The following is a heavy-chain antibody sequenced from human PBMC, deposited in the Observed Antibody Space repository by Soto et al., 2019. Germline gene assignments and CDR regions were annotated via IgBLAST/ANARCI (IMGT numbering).Heavy chain of an antibody. CDR2: ISYDGSNK. J-gene: IGHJ6*02. CDR3: ARDYKRSGYYNPSNYCYYGMDV. Sequence: QVQLVESGGGVVQPGRSLRLSCAASGFTFSSYAMHWVRQAPGKGLEWVAVISYDGSNKYYADSVKGRFTISRDNSKNTLYLQMNSLRAEDTAVYYCARDYKRSGYYNPSNYCYYGMDVWGQGTTVTVSS. V-gene: IGHV3-30-3*01. D-gene: IGHD3-3*01. CDR1: GFTFSSYA.